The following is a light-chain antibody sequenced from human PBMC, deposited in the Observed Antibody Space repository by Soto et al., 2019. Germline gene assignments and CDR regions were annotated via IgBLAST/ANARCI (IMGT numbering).Light chain of an antibody. J-gene: IGLJ3*02. CDR1: RSDIGDYNY. CDR3: TSYSRTNTLV. V-gene: IGLV2-14*01. CDR2: EVS. Sequence: QSALTQPASVSGSPGQSITVSCVGTRSDIGDYNYGSWYQHLPGKAPQLIIFEVSNRPSWVSHRFSVSKSGVTDSLAISGIQADDEADYDCTSYSRTNTLVFGGGTKLTVL.